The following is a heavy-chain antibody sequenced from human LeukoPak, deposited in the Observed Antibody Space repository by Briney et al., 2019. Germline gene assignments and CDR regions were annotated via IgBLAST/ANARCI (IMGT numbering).Heavy chain of an antibody. CDR3: TTDGGICSSTSCYTDGWFDP. Sequence: GGSLRLSCAASGFTFSNAWMSWVRQAPGKGLEWVGRIKSKTDGGTTDYAAPVKGRFTISRDDSKNTLYLQMNSLKTEDTAVYYCTTDGGICSSTSCYTDGWFDPWGQGTLVTVSS. D-gene: IGHD2-2*02. V-gene: IGHV3-15*01. J-gene: IGHJ5*02. CDR1: GFTFSNAW. CDR2: IKSKTDGGTT.